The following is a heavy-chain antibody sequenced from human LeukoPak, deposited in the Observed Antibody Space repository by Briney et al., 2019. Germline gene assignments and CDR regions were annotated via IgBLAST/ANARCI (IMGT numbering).Heavy chain of an antibody. CDR3: ARAPYSDSWYGYFDY. CDR1: GLTVSSNC. V-gene: IGHV3-53*01. Sequence: PGGSLRLSCAASGLTVSSNCMSWVRQAPGKGLEWVSVIYSGDNTYYADSVKGRFTISRDNSKNTLYLQMNGLRAEDTAVYYCARAPYSDSWYGYFDYWGQGTLVTVSS. D-gene: IGHD6-13*01. CDR2: IYSGDNT. J-gene: IGHJ4*02.